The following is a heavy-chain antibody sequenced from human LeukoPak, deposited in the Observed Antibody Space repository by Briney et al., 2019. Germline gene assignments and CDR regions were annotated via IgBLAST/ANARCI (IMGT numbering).Heavy chain of an antibody. CDR3: ARGRISDY. Sequence: SETLSLTCAVYGGSFSGYCWSWIRQPPGKGLEWIGEINHSGSTNYNPSLKSRVTISVDTSKNQFSLKLSSVTAADTAVYYCARGRISDYWGQGTLVTVSS. V-gene: IGHV4-34*01. CDR2: INHSGST. J-gene: IGHJ4*02. CDR1: GGSFSGYC.